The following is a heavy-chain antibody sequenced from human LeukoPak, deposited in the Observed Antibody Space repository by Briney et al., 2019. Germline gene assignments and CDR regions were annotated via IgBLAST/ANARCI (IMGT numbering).Heavy chain of an antibody. CDR3: ARAVAGTLYFYYGMDV. CDR2: ISNDGSIK. CDR1: GFAFNAYT. J-gene: IGHJ6*02. D-gene: IGHD6-19*01. V-gene: IGHV3-30-3*01. Sequence: SGGSLRLSCAASGFAFNAYTIHWVRQAPGKGLEWVALISNDGSIKYFSDSVKGRLTVSRDNSKNTLYLQMNSLSSADTAVYYCARAVAGTLYFYYGMDVWGQGTTVTVSS.